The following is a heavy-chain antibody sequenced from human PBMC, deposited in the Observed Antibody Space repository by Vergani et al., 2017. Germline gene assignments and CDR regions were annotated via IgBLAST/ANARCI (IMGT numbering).Heavy chain of an antibody. CDR1: GDSITSGYY. Sequence: QVQLLESGPGLLKPSETLSLTCSVSGDSITSGYYWGWIRQPPGRGLEWIGNIYHTGSAYYNPSLKSRVTVSVDTSMNQVSLKLNSVTAADTAVYYCVRTVALWFGETKDGGWFDPWGQGTLVTVTS. J-gene: IGHJ5*02. D-gene: IGHD3-10*01. CDR3: VRTVALWFGETKDGGWFDP. V-gene: IGHV4-38-2*01. CDR2: IYHTGSA.